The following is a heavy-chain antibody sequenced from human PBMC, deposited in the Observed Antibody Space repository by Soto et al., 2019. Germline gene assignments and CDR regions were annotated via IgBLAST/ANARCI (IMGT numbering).Heavy chain of an antibody. Sequence: LSLTCRVSTGSLNGYYWNWIRQSPGKGLEWIAFIYSSGSTNYNPSLKSRATISVDRSKNQVSLKLTSVTAADTAVYYCARGKRDSTSCLDVWGQGTTVTVYS. D-gene: IGHD2-2*01. V-gene: IGHV4-59*01. CDR3: ARGKRDSTSCLDV. CDR2: IYSSGST. CDR1: TGSLNGYY. J-gene: IGHJ6*02.